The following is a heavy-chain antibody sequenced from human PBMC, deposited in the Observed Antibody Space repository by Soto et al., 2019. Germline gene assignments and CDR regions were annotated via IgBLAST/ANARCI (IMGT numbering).Heavy chain of an antibody. CDR1: GDSVSSNSAA. V-gene: IGHV6-1*01. J-gene: IGHJ6*02. Sequence: SQTLSLTCAISGDSVSSNSAAWNWIRQSPSRGLEWLGRTYYRSKWYNDYAVSVKSRITINPDTSKNQFSLQLNSVTPEDTALYYCARWDVTVAGRNYYYGMDVWGQGTTVTVSS. D-gene: IGHD6-19*01. CDR2: TYYRSKWYN. CDR3: ARWDVTVAGRNYYYGMDV.